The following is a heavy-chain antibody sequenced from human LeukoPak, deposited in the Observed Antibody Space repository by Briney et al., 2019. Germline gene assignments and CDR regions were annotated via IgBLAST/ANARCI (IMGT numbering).Heavy chain of an antibody. V-gene: IGHV1-46*01. CDR2: INPSGGST. J-gene: IGHJ4*02. CDR3: ARVPYCSGGSCYSGFDY. D-gene: IGHD2-15*01. CDR1: GYTFTSYY. Sequence: ASVKVSCKASGYTFTSYYMHWVQQAPGQGLEWMGIINPSGGSTSYAQKFHGRVTMTRDTSTSTVYMELSSLRSEDTAVYYCARVPYCSGGSCYSGFDYWGQGTLVAVSS.